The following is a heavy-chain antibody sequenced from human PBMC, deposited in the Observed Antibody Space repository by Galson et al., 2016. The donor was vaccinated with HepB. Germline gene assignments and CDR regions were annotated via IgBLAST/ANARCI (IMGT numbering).Heavy chain of an antibody. CDR3: AKDWSTVAPLRGY. J-gene: IGHJ4*02. V-gene: IGHV3-23*01. D-gene: IGHD6-19*01. CDR1: GFIFNSYS. Sequence: SLRLSCAASGFIFNSYSMSWVRQAPGKGLEWVSTINDNGRRTYYADSVKGRFTISRDNSKKTLFLQMNSLRAEDTAVYYCAKDWSTVAPLRGYWGQGTLVTVSS. CDR2: INDNGRRT.